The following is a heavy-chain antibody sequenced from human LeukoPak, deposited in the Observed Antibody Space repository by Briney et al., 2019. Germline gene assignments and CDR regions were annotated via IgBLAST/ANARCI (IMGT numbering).Heavy chain of an antibody. CDR3: ARGSPSFDP. V-gene: IGHV4-59*01. D-gene: IGHD1-26*01. J-gene: IGHJ5*02. CDR2: IYYSGST. CDR1: GFTFSDYY. Sequence: GSLRLSCAASGFTFSDYYMSWIRQPPGKGLEWIGYIYYSGSTNYDPSLKSRVTISVDTSKNQFSLKLSSVTAADTAVYYCARGSPSFDPWGQGTLVTVSS.